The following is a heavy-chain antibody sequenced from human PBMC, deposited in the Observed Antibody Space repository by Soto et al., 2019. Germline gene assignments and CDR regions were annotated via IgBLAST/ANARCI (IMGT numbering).Heavy chain of an antibody. Sequence: PGGSLRLSCAASGFTFSNAWMSWVRQAPGKGLEWVGRIKSKTDGGTTDYAAPVKGRFTISRDDSKNTLYLQMNSLKTEDTAVYYCTTLYCSSTSCPFDYWGQGTLVTVSS. D-gene: IGHD2-2*01. CDR3: TTLYCSSTSCPFDY. V-gene: IGHV3-15*01. CDR1: GFTFSNAW. CDR2: IKSKTDGGTT. J-gene: IGHJ4*02.